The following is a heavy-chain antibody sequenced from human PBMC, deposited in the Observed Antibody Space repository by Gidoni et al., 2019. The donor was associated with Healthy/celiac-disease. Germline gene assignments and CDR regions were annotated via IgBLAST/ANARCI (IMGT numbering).Heavy chain of an antibody. V-gene: IGHV3-30*18. Sequence: QVQLVESGGGVVQPGRSLRLSCAASGFTFSSYDMHWVRQAPGKGLEWVAVISYDGSNKYYADSVKGRFTISRDNSKNTLYLQMNSLRAEDTAVYYCAKLQDIVVVPAAYDAFDIWGQGTMVTVSS. D-gene: IGHD2-2*01. CDR2: ISYDGSNK. CDR1: GFTFSSYD. J-gene: IGHJ3*02. CDR3: AKLQDIVVVPAAYDAFDI.